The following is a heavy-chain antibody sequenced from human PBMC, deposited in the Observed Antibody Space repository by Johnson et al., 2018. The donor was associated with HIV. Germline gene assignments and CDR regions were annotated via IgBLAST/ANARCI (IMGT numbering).Heavy chain of an antibody. CDR2: IYSGGST. V-gene: IGHV3-53*01. CDR1: GFTVSSNY. CDR3: ARDQFYSSSWYDTFDI. Sequence: VQLVESGGGVVQPGRSLRLSCAASGFTVSSNYMSWVRQAPGKGLEWVSVIYSGGSTYYADSVKGRFTISRDSSKNTLYLQMNSLRAEDTAVYYCARDQFYSSSWYDTFDIWGQGTMVTVSS. D-gene: IGHD6-13*01. J-gene: IGHJ3*02.